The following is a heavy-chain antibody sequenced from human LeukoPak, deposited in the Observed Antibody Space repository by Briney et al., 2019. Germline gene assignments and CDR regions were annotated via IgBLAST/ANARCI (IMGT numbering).Heavy chain of an antibody. Sequence: PGGSLRLSCAASGYTFRRYWVHWGRPGPGKGLVWVSRINEDGSSTSYAESVRGRFTISRDNAKNTLYLQMNSLRAEDAAVYYCTTDTFGARDSWGQGTLVTVSS. D-gene: IGHD3-10*01. CDR3: TTDTFGARDS. J-gene: IGHJ4*02. V-gene: IGHV3-74*01. CDR2: INEDGSST. CDR1: GYTFRRYW.